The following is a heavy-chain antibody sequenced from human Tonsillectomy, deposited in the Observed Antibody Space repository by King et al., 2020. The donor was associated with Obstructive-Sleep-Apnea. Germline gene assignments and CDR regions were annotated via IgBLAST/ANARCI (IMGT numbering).Heavy chain of an antibody. D-gene: IGHD5-12*01. V-gene: IGHV4-38-2*02. J-gene: IGHJ5*02. CDR1: GYSINSGYY. Sequence: QLQESGPGLVKPSETLSLTCTVSGYSINSGYYWGWIRQPPGTGLEWIGSVYHSGNTYYNPPLKSRVTISVQPSQNQFSLRLFSVTAADTAVYYCAREGYGPWGQGALVTVSS. CDR2: VYHSGNT. CDR3: AREGYGP.